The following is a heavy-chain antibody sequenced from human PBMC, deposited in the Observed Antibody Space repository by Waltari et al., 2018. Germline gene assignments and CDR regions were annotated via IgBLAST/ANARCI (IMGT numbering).Heavy chain of an antibody. Sequence: QVQLVRSGAEVKKPGASVKVSCKASGYTFTSYAMHWVRQAPGQRLEWMGWINAGNGNTKYSQEFQGRVTITRDTSASTAYMELSSLRSEDMAVYYCARVGDGYNYADYWGQGTLVTVSS. J-gene: IGHJ4*02. CDR2: INAGNGNT. V-gene: IGHV1-3*03. CDR3: ARVGDGYNYADY. D-gene: IGHD5-12*01. CDR1: GYTFTSYA.